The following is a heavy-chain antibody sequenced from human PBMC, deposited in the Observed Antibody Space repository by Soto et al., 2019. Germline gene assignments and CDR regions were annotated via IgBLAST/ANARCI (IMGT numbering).Heavy chain of an antibody. D-gene: IGHD3-3*01. J-gene: IGHJ5*02. V-gene: IGHV3-30*18. CDR2: ISNDGNKK. Sequence: LRLSCAASGFTFSIHGMHWVRQTPGKGLEWVAVISNDGNKKYYVESVEGRFSISRDNSKSIVYLQMNNVRIEDTAKYYCAKDKVPYYDFWSGQRWFDPWGQGTQVTVSS. CDR1: GFTFSIHG. CDR3: AKDKVPYYDFWSGQRWFDP.